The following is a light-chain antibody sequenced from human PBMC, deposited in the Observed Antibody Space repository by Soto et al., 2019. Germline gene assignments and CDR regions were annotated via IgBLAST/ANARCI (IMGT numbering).Light chain of an antibody. CDR3: QQRSNRPGCT. CDR1: QSVSTS. J-gene: IGKJ2*02. CDR2: DAF. Sequence: EIVLTQSPATLSLSPGERATLSCRASQSVSTSLAWYQHKPGQAPRLLIYDAFNRAAGIPARFSGSGSGTAFPLTTSILEPEDFAVYSYQQRSNRPGCTFGQGTKLEIK. V-gene: IGKV3-11*01.